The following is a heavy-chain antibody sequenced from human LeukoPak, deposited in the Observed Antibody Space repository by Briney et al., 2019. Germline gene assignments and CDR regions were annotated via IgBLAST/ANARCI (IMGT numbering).Heavy chain of an antibody. D-gene: IGHD2-2*01. CDR3: ARDLPPDCSSTSCPKYYYYYGMDV. V-gene: IGHV1-46*01. J-gene: IGHJ6*02. Sequence: VASVKVSCKASGYTFTSYYMHWVRQAPGQGLEWMGIINPSGGSTSYAQKFQGRVTMTRDTSTSTVYMELSSLRSEDTAVYYCARDLPPDCSSTSCPKYYYYYGMDVWGQGTTVTVSS. CDR2: INPSGGST. CDR1: GYTFTSYY.